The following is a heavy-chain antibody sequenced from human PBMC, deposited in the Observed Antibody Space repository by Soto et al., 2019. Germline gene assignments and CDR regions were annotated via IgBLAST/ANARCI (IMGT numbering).Heavy chain of an antibody. CDR2: IFPGDSEA. Sequence: GESLKISCKGAGYSFSNYWIVWLRQVPGKGLEWLGFIFPGDSEATYNPSFEDQVTMSADKSTDTAYLQWTSLKASDTAMYYCARLFYYDSSGRNSDYWGQGTLVTVSS. J-gene: IGHJ4*02. CDR1: GYSFSNYW. V-gene: IGHV5-51*01. CDR3: ARLFYYDSSGRNSDY. D-gene: IGHD3-22*01.